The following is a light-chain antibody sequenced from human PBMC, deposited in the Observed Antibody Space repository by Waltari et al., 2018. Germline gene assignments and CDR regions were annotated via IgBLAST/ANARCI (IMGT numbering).Light chain of an antibody. Sequence: EIVLTQSPVTLSLSPGEGATLSCKTSQSVVDFLAWYQQRPGQAPRLLIYDASLRAAGIPARFSGSGSGTDFTLTISSLESEDSAVYFCQQRNSWPLTFGPGTTV. CDR3: QQRNSWPLT. CDR1: QSVVDF. V-gene: IGKV3-11*01. J-gene: IGKJ3*01. CDR2: DAS.